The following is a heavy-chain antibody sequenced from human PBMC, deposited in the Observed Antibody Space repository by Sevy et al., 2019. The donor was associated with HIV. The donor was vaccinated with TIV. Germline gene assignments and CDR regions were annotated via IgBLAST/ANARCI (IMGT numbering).Heavy chain of an antibody. J-gene: IGHJ4*02. D-gene: IGHD3-9*01. CDR3: AGSGNYDILTGYYEIFDY. CDR2: ISSSGSTI. CDR1: GFTFSDYY. V-gene: IGHV3-11*01. Sequence: GGSLRLSCAASGFTFSDYYMSWIRQAPGKGLEWVSYISSSGSTIYYADSVKGRFTISRDNAKNSLYLQMNSLRAEDTAVYYCAGSGNYDILTGYYEIFDYWGQGTLVTVSS.